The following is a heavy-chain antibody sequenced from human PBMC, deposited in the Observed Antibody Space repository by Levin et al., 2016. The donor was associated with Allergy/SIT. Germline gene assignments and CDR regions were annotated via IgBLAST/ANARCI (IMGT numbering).Heavy chain of an antibody. CDR3: AREGTTGTTFYFDY. CDR2: INPNSGGT. Sequence: ASVKVSCKASGYTFTGYYMHWVRQAPGQGLEWMGWINPNSGGTNYAQKFQGWVTMTRDTSISTAYMELSRLRSDDTAVYYCAREGTTGTTFYFDYWGQGTLVTVSS. CDR1: GYTFTGYY. V-gene: IGHV1-2*04. D-gene: IGHD1-1*01. J-gene: IGHJ4*02.